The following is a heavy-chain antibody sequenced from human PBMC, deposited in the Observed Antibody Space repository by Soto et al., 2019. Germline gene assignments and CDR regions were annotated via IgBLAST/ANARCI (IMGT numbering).Heavy chain of an antibody. CDR1: GGSISSSSYY. CDR3: ARRGGVATNAFDI. D-gene: IGHD5-12*01. Sequence: PSETLSLTCTVSGGSISSSSYYWGWIRQPPGKGLEWIGSIFYSGSTYYNPSLKSRVTISVDTSKNQFSLKLSSVTAADTAVYYCARRGGVATNAFDIWGQGTMVTVSS. CDR2: IFYSGST. J-gene: IGHJ3*02. V-gene: IGHV4-39*01.